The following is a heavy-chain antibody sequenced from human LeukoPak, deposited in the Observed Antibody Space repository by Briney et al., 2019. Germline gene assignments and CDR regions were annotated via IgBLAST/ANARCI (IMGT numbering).Heavy chain of an antibody. D-gene: IGHD2-2*01. CDR2: IIPIFGTA. CDR1: GGTFSSYA. J-gene: IGHJ3*02. V-gene: IGHV1-69*05. Sequence: SVKVSCKASGGTFSSYAISWVRQAPGQGLEWMGRIIPIFGTANYAQKFQGRVTITTDESTSTAYMELSSLRSEDTAVYYCASPPGYCSSTSCNGAFDIWGQGTMVTVSS. CDR3: ASPPGYCSSTSCNGAFDI.